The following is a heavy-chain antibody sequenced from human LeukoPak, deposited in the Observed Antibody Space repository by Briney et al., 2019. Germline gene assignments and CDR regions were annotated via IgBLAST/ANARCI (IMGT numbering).Heavy chain of an antibody. CDR3: ARRIKYSSSWYHWFDP. V-gene: IGHV1-18*01. D-gene: IGHD6-13*01. J-gene: IGHJ5*02. Sequence: GASVKVSCKASGYTFTSYGISWVRQAPGQGLEWMGWIGAYNGNTNYAQKLQGRVTMTTDTSTSTAYMELRSLRSDDTAVYYCARRIKYSSSWYHWFDPWGQGTLVTVSS. CDR1: GYTFTSYG. CDR2: IGAYNGNT.